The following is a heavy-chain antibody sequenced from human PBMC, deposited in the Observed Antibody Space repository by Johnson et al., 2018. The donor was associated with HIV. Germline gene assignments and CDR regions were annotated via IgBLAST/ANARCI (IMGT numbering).Heavy chain of an antibody. Sequence: QMQLVESGGGVVQPGRSLRLSCAASGLTFSSYGMHWVRQAPGKGLEWVAVISYDGSKKYYAGSVKGRFTISRDNSKTTLYLQMNSLRAEDTAFYHCARFGRGGSHAFDIWGQGTMVTVSS. CDR1: GLTFSSYG. V-gene: IGHV3-30*03. J-gene: IGHJ3*02. D-gene: IGHD5-24*01. CDR3: ARFGRGGSHAFDI. CDR2: ISYDGSKK.